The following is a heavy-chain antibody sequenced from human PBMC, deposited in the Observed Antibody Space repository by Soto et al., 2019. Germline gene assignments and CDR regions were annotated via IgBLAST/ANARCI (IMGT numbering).Heavy chain of an antibody. Sequence: SETLSLTCTVSGGSISSYYWSWIRQPPGKGLEWIGYIYYSGSTNYNPSLKSRVTISVDTSKNQFSLKLTSVTAADTAVYYCARRVPLGYESNWFDPWGQGTLVTVS. CDR3: ARRVPLGYESNWFDP. D-gene: IGHD2-15*01. CDR2: IYYSGST. V-gene: IGHV4-59*01. J-gene: IGHJ5*02. CDR1: GGSISSYY.